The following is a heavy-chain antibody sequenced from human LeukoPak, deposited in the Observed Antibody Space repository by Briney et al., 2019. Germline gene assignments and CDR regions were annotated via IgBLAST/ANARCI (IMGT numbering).Heavy chain of an antibody. Sequence: PGGSLRLSCAASGFTFSSYEMNWVRQAPGKGLEWVSYISSSGSSIYYADSVKGRFTISRDNAKNSLYLQMNSLRAEDTAVYYCAKDLHPYYYGSGPFDYWGQGTLVTVSS. J-gene: IGHJ4*02. V-gene: IGHV3-48*03. CDR2: ISSSGSSI. CDR3: AKDLHPYYYGSGPFDY. D-gene: IGHD3-10*01. CDR1: GFTFSSYE.